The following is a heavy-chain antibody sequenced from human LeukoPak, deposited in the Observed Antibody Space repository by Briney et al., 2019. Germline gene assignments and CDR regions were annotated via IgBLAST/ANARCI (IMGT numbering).Heavy chain of an antibody. CDR3: ARRYCSGGSCYRWFDP. V-gene: IGHV1-2*02. J-gene: IGHJ5*02. D-gene: IGHD2-15*01. CDR1: GYTFTTYY. CDR2: INPNSGGT. Sequence: ASVKVSCKASGYTFTTYYMYWVRQAPGQGLEWMGWINPNSGGTNYAQKFQGRVTMTRDTSISTAYMELSRLRSDDTAVYYCARRYCSGGSCYRWFDPWGQGTLVTVSS.